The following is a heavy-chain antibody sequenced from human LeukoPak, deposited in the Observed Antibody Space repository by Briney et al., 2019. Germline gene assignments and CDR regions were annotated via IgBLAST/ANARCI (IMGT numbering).Heavy chain of an antibody. CDR3: ARVWGSSSSPFDY. Sequence: SETLSLTRAVYGGSFSGYYWSWIRQPPGKGLEWIGEINHSGSTNYNPSLKSRVTISVDTSKNQFSLKLSSVTAADTAVYYCARVWGSSSSPFDYWGQGTLVTVSS. CDR1: GGSFSGYY. V-gene: IGHV4-34*01. D-gene: IGHD6-6*01. CDR2: INHSGST. J-gene: IGHJ4*02.